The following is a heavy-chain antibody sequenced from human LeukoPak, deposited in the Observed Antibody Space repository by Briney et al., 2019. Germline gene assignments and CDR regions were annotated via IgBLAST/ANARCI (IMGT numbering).Heavy chain of an antibody. Sequence: NPSDTLSLTCTLSGRSISRYYWSWIPQPARKGLEWIGRIYPSGSTHYNPSLTSRVTMSVDTSKNQFSLKLNSVTAADRAVYYCARDRCAMCAFDIWGQGTMVTVSS. CDR2: IYPSGST. V-gene: IGHV4-4*07. CDR3: ARDRCAMCAFDI. J-gene: IGHJ3*02. D-gene: IGHD5-24*01. CDR1: GRSISRYY.